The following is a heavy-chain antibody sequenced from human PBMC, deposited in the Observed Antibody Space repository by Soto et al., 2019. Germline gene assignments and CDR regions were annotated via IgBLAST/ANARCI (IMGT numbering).Heavy chain of an antibody. Sequence: GGSLRLSCAAPGFTFSSYAMSWVRQAPGKGLEWVSAISGSGGSTYYADSVNGRFTISRDNSKNTLYLQMNSLRAEDTAVYYCAKSPRVAPNYFQHWGQGTLVTVSS. V-gene: IGHV3-23*01. CDR1: GFTFSSYA. CDR2: ISGSGGST. J-gene: IGHJ1*01. D-gene: IGHD2-15*01. CDR3: AKSPRVAPNYFQH.